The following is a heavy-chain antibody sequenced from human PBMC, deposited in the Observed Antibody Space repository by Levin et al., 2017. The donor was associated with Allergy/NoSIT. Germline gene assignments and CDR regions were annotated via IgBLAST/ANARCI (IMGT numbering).Heavy chain of an antibody. J-gene: IGHJ4*02. CDR2: INSDGSST. Sequence: GESLKISCAASGFTFSRYWMHWVRQAPGKGLVWVSRINSDGSSTTYADSVKGRFTISRDNAKNTVYLQMNSLRAEDTAVYYCARGEYSGSNDSWGQGTLVTVP. CDR1: GFTFSRYW. D-gene: IGHD1-26*01. CDR3: ARGEYSGSNDS. V-gene: IGHV3-74*01.